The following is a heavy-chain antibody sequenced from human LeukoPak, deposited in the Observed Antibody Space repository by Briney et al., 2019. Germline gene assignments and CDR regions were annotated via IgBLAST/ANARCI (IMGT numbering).Heavy chain of an antibody. CDR3: ARDRGSADWFAP. V-gene: IGHV3-74*01. D-gene: IGHD6-25*01. Sequence: GGSLRLSCAASGFTFSNYWMHWVRQAPGKGLVWVSRIKSDGSSTNYADSVKGRFTISRDNAKNTLYLQMNSLRTEDTAVYYCARDRGSADWFAPWGQGTLVTVSS. CDR1: GFTFSNYW. CDR2: IKSDGSST. J-gene: IGHJ5*02.